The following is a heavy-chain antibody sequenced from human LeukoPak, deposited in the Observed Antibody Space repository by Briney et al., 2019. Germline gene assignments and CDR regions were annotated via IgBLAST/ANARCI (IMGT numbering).Heavy chain of an antibody. CDR1: GFTVSSNY. CDR2: IYSGGST. J-gene: IGHJ4*02. CDR3: AFSVVVTSFDY. D-gene: IGHD3-22*01. Sequence: GSLRLSCAASGFTVSSNYMSWVRQAPGKGLEWVSVIYSGGSTYYADSVKGRFTISRDNSKNMLYLQMNSLRAEDTAVYYCAFSVVVTSFDYWGQGTLVTVSS. V-gene: IGHV3-66*01.